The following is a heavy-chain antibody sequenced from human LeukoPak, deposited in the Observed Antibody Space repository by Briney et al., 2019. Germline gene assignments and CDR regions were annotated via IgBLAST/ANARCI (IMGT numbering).Heavy chain of an antibody. V-gene: IGHV4-4*09. Sequence: SETLSLTCTVSGGSISSYYWSWIRQPPGKGLEWIGYIYTSGSTNYNPSLKSRVTISVDTSKNQFSLKLSSVTAADTAVYYCARSRQDLDYYGSGSYYWLDPWGQGTLVTVSS. CDR1: GGSISSYY. CDR3: ARSRQDLDYYGSGSYYWLDP. D-gene: IGHD3-10*01. CDR2: IYTSGST. J-gene: IGHJ5*02.